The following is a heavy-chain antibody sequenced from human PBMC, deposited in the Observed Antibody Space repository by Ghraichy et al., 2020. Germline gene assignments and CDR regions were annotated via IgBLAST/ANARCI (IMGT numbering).Heavy chain of an antibody. CDR1: GFTFSSYS. D-gene: IGHD3-3*01. V-gene: IGHV3-48*02. J-gene: IGHJ6*03. CDR2: ISSSSSTI. CDR3: ARLVDFWSGYTSYYYYMDV. Sequence: GGSLRLSCAASGFTFSSYSMNWVRQAPGKGLEWVSYISSSSSTIYYADSVKGRFTISRDNAKNSLYLQMNSLRDEDTAVYYCARLVDFWSGYTSYYYYMDVWGKGTTVTVSS.